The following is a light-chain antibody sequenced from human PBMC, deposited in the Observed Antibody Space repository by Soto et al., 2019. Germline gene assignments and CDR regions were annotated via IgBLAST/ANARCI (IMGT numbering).Light chain of an antibody. Sequence: DIQMTQSPSTLSASVGDRVAITCRASDNIAPWVAWYQQKPGKAPKLLIYKAANLADEVPSRFAGSGSGTDFTLTITRLQPDDFATYYCQQYNSFSRTVGQGTKVDIK. CDR2: KAA. J-gene: IGKJ1*01. CDR1: DNIAPW. V-gene: IGKV1-5*03. CDR3: QQYNSFSRT.